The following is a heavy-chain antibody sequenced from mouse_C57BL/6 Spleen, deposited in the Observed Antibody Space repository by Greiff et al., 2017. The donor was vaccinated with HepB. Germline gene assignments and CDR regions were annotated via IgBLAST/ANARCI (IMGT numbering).Heavy chain of an antibody. CDR1: GFTFSSYA. Sequence: EVHLVESGGGLVKPGGSLKLSCAASGFTFSSYAMSWVRQTPEKRLEWVATISDGGSYTYYPDNVKGRFTISRDNAKNNLYLQMSHLKSEDTAMYYCAREGSSPRAMDYWGQGTSVTVSS. CDR2: ISDGGSYT. CDR3: AREGSSPRAMDY. D-gene: IGHD1-1*01. V-gene: IGHV5-4*01. J-gene: IGHJ4*01.